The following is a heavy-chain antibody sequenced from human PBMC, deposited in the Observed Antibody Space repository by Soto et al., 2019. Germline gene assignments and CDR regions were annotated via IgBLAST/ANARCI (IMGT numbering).Heavy chain of an antibody. V-gene: IGHV3-30*03. CDR1: GFGFGSFG. CDR3: ARGNLRIDFDS. Sequence: QIKLVESGGDVVQPGRSLRLSCAASGFGFGSFGMHWVRKAPGQGLEWLAFISRDGLNTFSADSVRGRFTLSRDYSKSTMYLQMSALRDEDTALYYCARGNLRIDFDSWGRGTLVTVSS. CDR2: ISRDGLNT. J-gene: IGHJ4*02.